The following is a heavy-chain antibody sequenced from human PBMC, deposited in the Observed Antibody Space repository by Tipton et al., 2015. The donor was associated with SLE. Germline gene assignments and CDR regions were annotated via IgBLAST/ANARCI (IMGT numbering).Heavy chain of an antibody. Sequence: SLRLSCAASGFTVSSNYMSWVRQAPGKGLEGVSVIYSGGSTYYADSVKGRFTISRDNYKNTLYLQMNSLRAEDTAVYYCARDRVNTVEGYFDLWGRGTLVTVSS. CDR1: GFTVSSNY. J-gene: IGHJ2*01. CDR3: ARDRVNTVEGYFDL. D-gene: IGHD6-19*01. CDR2: IYSGGST. V-gene: IGHV3-53*05.